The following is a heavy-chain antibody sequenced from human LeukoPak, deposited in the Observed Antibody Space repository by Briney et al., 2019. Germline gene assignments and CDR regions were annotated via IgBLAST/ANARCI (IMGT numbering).Heavy chain of an antibody. D-gene: IGHD2-2*01. CDR2: ISGSDGST. V-gene: IGHV3-23*01. J-gene: IGHJ3*02. Sequence: GSLRLSCTASGFTFSNYAMSWVRQAPGKGLEWVSTISGSDGSTYYADSVKGRFTISRDNSKNTLYLQMNSLRAEDTAVYYCAKDGYCSSTSCSSNAFDIWGQGTMVTVSS. CDR3: AKDGYCSSTSCSSNAFDI. CDR1: GFTFSNYA.